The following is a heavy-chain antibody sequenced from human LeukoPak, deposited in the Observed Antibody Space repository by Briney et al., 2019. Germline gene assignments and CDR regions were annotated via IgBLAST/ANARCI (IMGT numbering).Heavy chain of an antibody. J-gene: IGHJ4*02. V-gene: IGHV3-48*03. CDR2: ISSSGSTI. Sequence: GGSLRLSCAASGYTFSSYEMNWVRQAPGKGLEWVSYISSSGSTIYYADSVKGRFTISRDNAKNSLYLQMNSLRAEDTAVYYCARDPSYGDYADYWGQGTLVTVSS. CDR1: GYTFSSYE. D-gene: IGHD4-17*01. CDR3: ARDPSYGDYADY.